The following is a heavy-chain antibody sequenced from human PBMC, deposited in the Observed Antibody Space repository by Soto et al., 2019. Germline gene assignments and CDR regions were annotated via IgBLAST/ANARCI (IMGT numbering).Heavy chain of an antibody. J-gene: IGHJ4*02. V-gene: IGHV4-34*01. D-gene: IGHD5-12*01. CDR3: ARTSQWLRLGGFDY. CDR1: GGSFSAYS. CDR2: INHFGST. Sequence: SETLSLACAVYGGSFSAYSWSWIRQTPGKGLEWIGEINHFGSTNYNPSLKSRVTISVDTSKKRFSLKLNSVTAADTAVYYCARTSQWLRLGGFDYWGQGTLVTVSS.